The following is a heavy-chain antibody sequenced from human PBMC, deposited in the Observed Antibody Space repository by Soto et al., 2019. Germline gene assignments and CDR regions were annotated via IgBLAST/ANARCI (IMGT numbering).Heavy chain of an antibody. D-gene: IGHD5-12*01. CDR3: ARLGEGDIVATTPSFYMDV. J-gene: IGHJ6*03. V-gene: IGHV5-51*01. CDR1: GYSFTSYW. Sequence: RGESLKISCKGSGYSFTSYWIGWVRQMPGKGLEWMGIIYPGDSDTRYSPSFQGQVTISADKSISTAYLQWSSLKASDTAMYYCARLGEGDIVATTPSFYMDVWGKGTTVTVSS. CDR2: IYPGDSDT.